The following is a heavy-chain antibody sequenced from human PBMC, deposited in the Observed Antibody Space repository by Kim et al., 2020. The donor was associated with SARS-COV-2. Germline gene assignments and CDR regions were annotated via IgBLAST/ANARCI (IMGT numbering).Heavy chain of an antibody. CDR2: ISYDGSNN. D-gene: IGHD3-10*01. Sequence: GGSLRLSCAASGFTFSSYGIHRARQAPGKGLEWVAVISYDGSNNYYADSVNGRFTISRDNSKNTLFLQMNGLRAEDAAVYYCAKGHPQITMVRGVNLDHWGQGTLVTVSS. CDR1: GFTFSSYG. V-gene: IGHV3-30*18. J-gene: IGHJ4*02. CDR3: AKGHPQITMVRGVNLDH.